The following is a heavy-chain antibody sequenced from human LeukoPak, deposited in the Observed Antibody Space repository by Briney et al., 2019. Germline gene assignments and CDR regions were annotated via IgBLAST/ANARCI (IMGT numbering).Heavy chain of an antibody. CDR2: IRWNSGSI. V-gene: IGHV3-9*01. J-gene: IGHJ6*02. CDR1: GFTFDDYA. CDR3: AKDMGDPHRGYYYYGMDV. Sequence: GGSLRLSCAASGFTFDDYAMHWVRQAPGKGLEWVSGIRWNSGSIGYADSVKGRFTISRDNAKNSLYLQMNSLRAEDTALYYCAKDMGDPHRGYYYYGMDVWGQGTTVTVSS. D-gene: IGHD2-21*02.